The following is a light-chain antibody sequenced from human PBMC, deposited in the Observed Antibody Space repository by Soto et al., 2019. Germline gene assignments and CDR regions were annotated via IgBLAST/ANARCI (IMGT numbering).Light chain of an antibody. CDR2: DAS. J-gene: IGKJ5*01. Sequence: EIVLTQSPATLSLSPGERATLSCRASQSVSSYFTWYQQNPGQAPRLLIYDASNRANGIPARFSGSGSGTAFTLTISSLEPEDFAVYYCQQRSNWPITFGLGTRLEIK. V-gene: IGKV3-11*01. CDR3: QQRSNWPIT. CDR1: QSVSSY.